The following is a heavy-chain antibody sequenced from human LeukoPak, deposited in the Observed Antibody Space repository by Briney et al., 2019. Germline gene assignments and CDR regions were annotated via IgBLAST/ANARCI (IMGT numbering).Heavy chain of an antibody. Sequence: ASVKVSCKASGGTFSSYAISWVRQAPGQGLEWMGRIIPILGIANYAQKFQGRVTITADKSTSTAYMELSSLRSEDTAVYYCAREGRGWGSPFDYWGQGTLVTVSS. D-gene: IGHD2-21*01. CDR2: IIPILGIA. CDR1: GGTFSSYA. CDR3: AREGRGWGSPFDY. V-gene: IGHV1-69*04. J-gene: IGHJ4*02.